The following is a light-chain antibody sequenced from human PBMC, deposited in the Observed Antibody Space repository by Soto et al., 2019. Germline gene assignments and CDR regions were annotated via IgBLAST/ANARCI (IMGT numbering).Light chain of an antibody. V-gene: IGKV1-39*01. CDR1: QSISSY. J-gene: IGKJ2*01. CDR3: QQSYSTPQT. CDR2: AAS. Sequence: DIQMTQSPSSLSASVGDRVTITCRASQSISSYLNWYQHKPGKAPKLLIYAASSLQSGVPSRFSGGGSGTDFTLTISSLQPEDFATYYCQQSYSTPQTFGQGTKMAI.